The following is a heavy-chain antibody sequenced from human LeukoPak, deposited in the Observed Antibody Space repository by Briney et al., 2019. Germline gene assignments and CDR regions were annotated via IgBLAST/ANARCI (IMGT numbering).Heavy chain of an antibody. D-gene: IGHD3-10*01. CDR3: ARESYYGSGSYLGY. CDR1: GYTFTSYG. J-gene: IGHJ4*02. Sequence: GASVKVSCKASGYTFTSYGISWVRQAPGQGLERMGWISAYNGNTNYAQKLQGRVTMTTDTSTSTAYMELRSLRSDDTAVYYCARESYYGSGSYLGYWGQGTLVTVSS. CDR2: ISAYNGNT. V-gene: IGHV1-18*01.